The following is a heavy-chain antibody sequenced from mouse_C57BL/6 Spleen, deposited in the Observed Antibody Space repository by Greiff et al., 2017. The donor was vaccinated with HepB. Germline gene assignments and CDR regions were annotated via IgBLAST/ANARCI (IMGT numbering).Heavy chain of an antibody. CDR2: ISSGSSTI. J-gene: IGHJ3*01. Sequence: DVQLQESGGGLVKPGGSLKLSCAASGFTFSDYGMHWVRQAPEKGLEWVAYISSGSSTIYYADTVKGRFTISRDNAKNTLFLQMTSLRSEDTAMYYCARQGPRGAWFAYWGQGTLVTVSA. CDR1: GFTFSDYG. V-gene: IGHV5-17*01. CDR3: ARQGPRGAWFAY. D-gene: IGHD3-3*01.